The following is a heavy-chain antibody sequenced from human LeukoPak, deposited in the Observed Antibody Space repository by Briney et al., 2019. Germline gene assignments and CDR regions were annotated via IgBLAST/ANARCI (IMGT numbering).Heavy chain of an antibody. CDR2: IYTSGGT. J-gene: IGHJ4*02. V-gene: IGHV4-4*07. CDR1: GDSLSRHY. D-gene: IGHD6-19*01. CDR3: ARDWQGSGLYDY. Sequence: SETLSHTCTHPGDSLSRHYWSWIRQPAGKGLEWIGRIYTSGGTNYNPSLKSRVTMSVDTSKNQFSLKLSSVPAADTAVYYCARDWQGSGLYDYWGQGTLVTVSS.